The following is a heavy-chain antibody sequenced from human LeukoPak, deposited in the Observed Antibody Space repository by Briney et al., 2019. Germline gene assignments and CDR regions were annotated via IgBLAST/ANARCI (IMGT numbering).Heavy chain of an antibody. D-gene: IGHD3-10*01. V-gene: IGHV1-3*01. CDR2: INAGNGNT. J-gene: IGHJ5*02. Sequence: ASVKVSCKASGYTFTSYAMHWVRPAPGQRLEWMGWINAGNGNTKYSQKFQGRVTFTRDTSASTAYMELSSLRSEDTAVYYCARDGDPLWFGELLNWFDPWGQGTLVTVSS. CDR1: GYTFTSYA. CDR3: ARDGDPLWFGELLNWFDP.